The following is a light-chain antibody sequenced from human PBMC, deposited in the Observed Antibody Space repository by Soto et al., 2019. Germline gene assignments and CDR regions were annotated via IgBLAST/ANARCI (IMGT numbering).Light chain of an antibody. CDR3: QQYGSSPVT. V-gene: IGKV3-20*01. CDR2: GAS. Sequence: EIVLTQSPGTLSLSPGERATLSFRASQSVSSSYLAWYEQKPGQAPRLLIYGASSRATGIPDRFSGSGSGTDFTLTIGRLEPEDFAVYYCQQYGSSPVTFGQGTKLEIK. J-gene: IGKJ2*01. CDR1: QSVSSSY.